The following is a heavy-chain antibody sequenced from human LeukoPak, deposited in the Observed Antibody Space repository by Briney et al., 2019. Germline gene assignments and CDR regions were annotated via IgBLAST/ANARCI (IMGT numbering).Heavy chain of an antibody. V-gene: IGHV4-39*01. Sequence: PSETLSLTCTVSGGSISSSSYYWGWIRQPPGKGLEWIGSIYYSGSTYYNPSLKSRVTISVDTSKNQFSLKLSSVTAADTAVYYCARGNWNYPDYYYYMDVWGKGTTVTVSS. CDR2: IYYSGST. D-gene: IGHD1-7*01. J-gene: IGHJ6*03. CDR1: GGSISSSSYY. CDR3: ARGNWNYPDYYYYMDV.